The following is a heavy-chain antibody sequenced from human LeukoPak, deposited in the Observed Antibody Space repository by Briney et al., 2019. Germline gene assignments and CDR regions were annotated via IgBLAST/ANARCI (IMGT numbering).Heavy chain of an antibody. D-gene: IGHD3-16*01. CDR3: AREGDYRGDWFDP. Sequence: ASVKVSCKASGYTFTGYYMHWVRQAPGQGLEGMGWINPNSGGTNYAQKFQGRVTMTRDTSISTAYMELSRLRSDDTAVYYCAREGDYRGDWFDPWGQGTLVTVSS. CDR1: GYTFTGYY. V-gene: IGHV1-2*02. J-gene: IGHJ5*02. CDR2: INPNSGGT.